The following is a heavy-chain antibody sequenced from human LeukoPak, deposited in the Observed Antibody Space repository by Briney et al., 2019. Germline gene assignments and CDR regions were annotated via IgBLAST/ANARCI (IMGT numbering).Heavy chain of an antibody. CDR2: ITKSGGST. CDR3: AAGFYFGDY. Sequence: GGSLRLSCAVSGITFTTIDVSWVRLAPGKGLEWVSTITKSGGSTYYADSVEGRFTISRDNSKDTLYLQMNSLRVEDTAVYYCAAGFYFGDYWGQGTLVTVSS. V-gene: IGHV3-23*01. D-gene: IGHD3-3*01. J-gene: IGHJ4*02. CDR1: GITFTTID.